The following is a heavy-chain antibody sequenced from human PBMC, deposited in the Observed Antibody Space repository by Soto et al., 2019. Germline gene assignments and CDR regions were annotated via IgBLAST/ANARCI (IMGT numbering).Heavy chain of an antibody. CDR1: GGSISSSSYY. V-gene: IGHV4-39*01. J-gene: IGHJ4*02. D-gene: IGHD3-16*02. CDR2: IYYSGST. CDR3: ARLFQMITFGGVITAFDY. Sequence: SETLSLTCTVSGGSISSSSYYWGWIRQPPAKGLEWIGSIYYSGSTYYNPSLKSRVTISVDTSKNQFSLKLSSVTAADTAVYYCARLFQMITFGGVITAFDYWGQGTLVTVSS.